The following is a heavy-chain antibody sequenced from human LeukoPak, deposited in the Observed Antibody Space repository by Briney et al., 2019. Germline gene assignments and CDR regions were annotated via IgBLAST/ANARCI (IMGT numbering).Heavy chain of an antibody. D-gene: IGHD3-22*01. J-gene: IGHJ3*02. Sequence: ASVKVSCKASGYTFTSYDINWVRRATGQGLEWMGWMNPNSGNTGYAQKFQGRVTMTRNTSISTAYMELSSLRSEDTAVYYCARPGDDSSGYSELTGDAFDIWGQGTMVTVSS. CDR1: GYTFTSYD. V-gene: IGHV1-8*01. CDR2: MNPNSGNT. CDR3: ARPGDDSSGYSELTGDAFDI.